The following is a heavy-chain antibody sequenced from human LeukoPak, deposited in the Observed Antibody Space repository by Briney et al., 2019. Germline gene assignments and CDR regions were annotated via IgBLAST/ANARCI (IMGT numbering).Heavy chain of an antibody. J-gene: IGHJ6*02. CDR1: GFTFSSYA. V-gene: IGHV3-21*01. CDR3: ASFFSPISLDWLHQGYYGMDV. D-gene: IGHD3-9*01. CDR2: ISSSSSYK. Sequence: GGSLRLSCAASGFTFSSYAMSWVRQTPGKGLEWVSSISSSSSYKYYADSVKGRFTISRDNAKNALYLQINSLRAEDTAVYYCASFFSPISLDWLHQGYYGMDVWGQGTTVTVSS.